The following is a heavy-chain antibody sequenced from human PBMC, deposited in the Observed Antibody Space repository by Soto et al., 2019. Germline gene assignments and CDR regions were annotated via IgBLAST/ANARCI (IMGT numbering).Heavy chain of an antibody. CDR2: ISNSETT. J-gene: IGHJ4*02. CDR1: GVSVTGGNFF. V-gene: IGHV4-61*01. CDR3: ARDQRSYGEVPFDH. Sequence: SETLSLTCPVSGVSVTGGNFFWCWIRQPPGKTLEWLGCISNSETTNSNRSLKSRVTLSLDTSMNTVYMELRSLQPDDTAVYYCARDQRSYGEVPFDHWGQGTLVTVSS. D-gene: IGHD3-16*01.